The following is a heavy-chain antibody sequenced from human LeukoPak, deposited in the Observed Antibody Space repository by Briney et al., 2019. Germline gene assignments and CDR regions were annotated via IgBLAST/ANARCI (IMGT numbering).Heavy chain of an antibody. J-gene: IGHJ4*02. D-gene: IGHD1-20*01. CDR3: AKRTSNWNYFDY. CDR2: ISGSGGST. V-gene: IGHV3-23*01. CDR1: GFTFSSYA. Sequence: AGGSLRLSCAASGFTFSSYAMSWVRQAPGKGLEWVSAISGSGGSTYCADSVKGRFTISRDNSKNTLYLQMNSLRAEDTAVYYCAKRTSNWNYFDYWGQGTLVTVSS.